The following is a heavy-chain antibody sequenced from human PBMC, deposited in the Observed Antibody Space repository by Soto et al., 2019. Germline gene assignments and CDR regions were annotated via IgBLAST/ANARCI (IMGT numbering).Heavy chain of an antibody. Sequence: GGSLRLSCAASGFTFSSYAMHWVRPAPGKGLEWVSYISSSRSNIYYADSVKGRFTISRDNAKNSLYLQMNSLRAEDTAVYYCARDLRDYLYYFDYWGQGTLVTVSS. D-gene: IGHD4-17*01. V-gene: IGHV3-48*01. CDR1: GFTFSSYA. J-gene: IGHJ4*02. CDR3: ARDLRDYLYYFDY. CDR2: ISSSRSNI.